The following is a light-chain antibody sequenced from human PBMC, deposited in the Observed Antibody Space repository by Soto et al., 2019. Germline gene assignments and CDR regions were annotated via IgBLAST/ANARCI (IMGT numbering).Light chain of an antibody. CDR1: XTANPR. V-gene: IGKV3-11*01. J-gene: IGKJ5*01. CDR3: RQRRKCPPST. CDR2: DQX. Sequence: IVFGQSAATLTSFPGHRVTISCRDIXTANPRLGSYLDKLGQATRIXVHDQXHRAAGIPARFIGSGFGKDFTITISSLEPEEAAVYYCRQRRKCPPSTFGQGTRPEIK.